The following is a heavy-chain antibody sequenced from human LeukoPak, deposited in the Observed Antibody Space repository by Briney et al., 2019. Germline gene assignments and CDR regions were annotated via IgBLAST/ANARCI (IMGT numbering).Heavy chain of an antibody. CDR1: GFTLSNYD. V-gene: IGHV3-13*01. Sequence: GGSLRPSCAASGFTLSNYDMHWVRQATGKGLEWVSGIGTAGDIYYPGSVKGRFTISRENAKNSLYLQMNSLRAEDTAVYYCARARRHLLWFGESPGQFDYWGQGTLVTVSS. CDR2: IGTAGDI. J-gene: IGHJ4*02. CDR3: ARARRHLLWFGESPGQFDY. D-gene: IGHD3-10*01.